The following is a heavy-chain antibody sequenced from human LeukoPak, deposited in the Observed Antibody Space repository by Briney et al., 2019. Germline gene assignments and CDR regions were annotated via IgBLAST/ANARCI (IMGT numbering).Heavy chain of an antibody. V-gene: IGHV3-23*01. CDR2: ISGSGGST. J-gene: IGHJ5*02. Sequence: GGSLRLSCAASGFTFSSYAMRWVRQAPGKGLEWVSAISGSGGSTYYADSVKGRFTISRDNSKNTLYLQMNSLRAEDTAVYYCAKGPNVVPMNWFDPWGQGTLVTVSS. D-gene: IGHD2-2*01. CDR1: GFTFSSYA. CDR3: AKGPNVVPMNWFDP.